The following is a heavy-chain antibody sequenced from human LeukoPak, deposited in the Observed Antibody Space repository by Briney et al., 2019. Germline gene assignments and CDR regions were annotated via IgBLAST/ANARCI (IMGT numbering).Heavy chain of an antibody. CDR2: IYYSGST. J-gene: IGHJ2*01. D-gene: IGHD4-17*01. Sequence: PSQTLSLTCTVSGGSISSGDYYWNWIRQHPGKGLEWVGYIYYSGSTYYNPSLKSLVTVSVDTSKNQFTLKVSSVTAADTAVYYCARAPPRDYGRSNWYFDLWGRGTLVTVSS. V-gene: IGHV4-31*01. CDR3: ARAPPRDYGRSNWYFDL. CDR1: GGSISSGDYY.